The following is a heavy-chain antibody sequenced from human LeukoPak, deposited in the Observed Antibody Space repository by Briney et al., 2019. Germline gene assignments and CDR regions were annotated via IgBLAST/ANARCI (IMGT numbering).Heavy chain of an antibody. CDR3: ARVLDIANDAFDI. V-gene: IGHV4-4*02. J-gene: IGHJ3*02. D-gene: IGHD5-12*01. CDR2: ISHSEIT. Sequence: SETLSLACAVSGDSVSSTYWWSWVRQPPGKGLEWIGEISHSEITNYNSSLKSRVTISVDKSRNQISLRLSSVTAADTAVYYCARVLDIANDAFDIWGQGTMVTVSS. CDR1: GDSVSSTYW.